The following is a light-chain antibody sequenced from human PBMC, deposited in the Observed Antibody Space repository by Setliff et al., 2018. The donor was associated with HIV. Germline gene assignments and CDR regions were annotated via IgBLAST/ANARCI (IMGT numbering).Light chain of an antibody. Sequence: QSVLTQPPPASGTPGQRVTISCSGSSSNIGSNTVNWYQQVPGTAPKLLIYKNKQRPSGVPDRFSGSKSGTSASLAISGLQSEDEADYYCAAWDDSLSVFVFGTGTKVTVL. CDR3: AAWDDSLSVFV. CDR2: KNK. J-gene: IGLJ1*01. V-gene: IGLV1-44*01. CDR1: SSNIGSNT.